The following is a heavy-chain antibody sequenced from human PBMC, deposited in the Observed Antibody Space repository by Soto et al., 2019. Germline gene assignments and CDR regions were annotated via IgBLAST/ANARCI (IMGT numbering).Heavy chain of an antibody. V-gene: IGHV2-5*02. CDR2: IYWDDDK. CDR3: AHRRRYYDSSGYYYLDY. Sequence: QITLKESGPTLVKPTQXXTLTCTFSGFSLSTSGVGVGWIRQPPGKALEWLALIYWDDDKRYSPSLKSRLTITKDTSKNQVVLTMTNMDPVDTATYYCAHRRRYYDSSGYYYLDYWGQGTLVTVSS. D-gene: IGHD3-22*01. J-gene: IGHJ4*02. CDR1: GFSLSTSGVG.